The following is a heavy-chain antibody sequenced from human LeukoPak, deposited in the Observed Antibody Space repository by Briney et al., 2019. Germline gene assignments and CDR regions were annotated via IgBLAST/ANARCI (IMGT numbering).Heavy chain of an antibody. CDR1: GFPISNYY. Sequence: SETLSLTCTVSGFPISNYYWSWIRQPPGKELEWIGYIYYSGSTSYNPSLKSRVTISLDTSKNHFSLKVTSVTAADTAVYYCARVDRSSPRRAFDVWGRGTMVTVSS. CDR2: IYYSGST. D-gene: IGHD3-9*01. CDR3: ARVDRSSPRRAFDV. J-gene: IGHJ3*01. V-gene: IGHV4-59*01.